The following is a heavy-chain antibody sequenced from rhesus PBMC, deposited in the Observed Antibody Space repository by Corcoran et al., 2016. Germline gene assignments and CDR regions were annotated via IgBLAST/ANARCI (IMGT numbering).Heavy chain of an antibody. Sequence: QLQLQESGPGLVKPSETLSLTCAVSGGSISSNYWSWIRQPPGKGLEGFGRISGSGGSTHNNPSLKSRVTISTETTKNQFSLKLSSVTAADTAVYYCARARNTVTTLSYWYFDLWGPGTPITISS. CDR3: ARARNTVTTLSYWYFDL. J-gene: IGHJ2*01. CDR2: ISGSGGST. D-gene: IGHD4-23*01. CDR1: GGSISSNY. V-gene: IGHV4-173*01.